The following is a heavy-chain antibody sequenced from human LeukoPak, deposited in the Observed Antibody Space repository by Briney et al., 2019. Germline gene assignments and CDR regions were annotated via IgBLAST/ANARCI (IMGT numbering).Heavy chain of an antibody. CDR1: GGSISSSSYY. CDR3: ATDKGSSSWYSGFDY. J-gene: IGHJ4*02. Sequence: PSETLSLTCTVSGGSISSSSYYWGWIRQPPGKGLEWIGSIYYSGSTYYNPSLKSRVTISVDTSKNQFSLKLSSVTAADTAVYYCATDKGSSSWYSGFDYWGQGTLVTVSS. CDR2: IYYSGST. V-gene: IGHV4-39*07. D-gene: IGHD6-13*01.